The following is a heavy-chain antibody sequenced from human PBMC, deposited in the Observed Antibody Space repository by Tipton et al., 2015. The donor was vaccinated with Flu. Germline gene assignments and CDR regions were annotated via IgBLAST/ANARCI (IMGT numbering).Heavy chain of an antibody. CDR1: GDSISSDYH. CDR3: TRRDYTNYVSDPKSWFDP. D-gene: IGHD4-11*01. CDR2: VSRSVST. Sequence: TLSLTCTVSGDSISSDYHWGWIRQFPGKGLEWIGTVSRSVSTIYNPSLKRRVTISIDRSKNQFSLNLKSVTAADMAVYYCTRRDYTNYVSDPKSWFDPWGQAPLVAVSS. V-gene: IGHV4-38-2*02. J-gene: IGHJ5*02.